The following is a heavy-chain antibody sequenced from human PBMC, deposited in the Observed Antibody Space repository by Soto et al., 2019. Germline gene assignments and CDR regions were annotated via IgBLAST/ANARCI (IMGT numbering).Heavy chain of an antibody. V-gene: IGHV3-23*01. CDR2: ISANSANT. Sequence: SWGSLILSCVASGITFDNFAMTWVRLAPGKGLEWVSSISANSANTYYAASVKCRFIISRDNTKSTVYLHMSGLSAEDSALFSCPKAIGRAFGNRYYIYYWGQGTQVSVSS. D-gene: IGHD3-3*01. CDR3: PKAIGRAFGNRYYIYY. CDR1: GITFDNFA. J-gene: IGHJ4*02.